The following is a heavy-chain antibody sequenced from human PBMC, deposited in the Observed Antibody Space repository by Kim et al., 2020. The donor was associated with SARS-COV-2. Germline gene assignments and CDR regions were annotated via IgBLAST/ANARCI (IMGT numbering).Heavy chain of an antibody. J-gene: IGHJ4*02. CDR3: AMVPAADWPIEFDY. D-gene: IGHD2-2*01. V-gene: IGHV1-18*01. Sequence: ASVKVSCKASGYTFTSYGISWVRQAPGQGLEWMGWISAYNGNTNYAQKLQGRVTMTTDTSTSTAYMELRSLRSDDTAVYYCAMVPAADWPIEFDYWGQGTLVTVSS. CDR2: ISAYNGNT. CDR1: GYTFTSYG.